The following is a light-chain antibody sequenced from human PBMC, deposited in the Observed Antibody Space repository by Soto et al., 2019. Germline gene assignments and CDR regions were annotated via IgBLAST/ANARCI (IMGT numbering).Light chain of an antibody. J-gene: IGKJ1*01. V-gene: IGKV1-5*03. CDR2: KAS. CDR1: QSISDL. Sequence: DSQMTQSPSTLSASVGDRVTITCRASQSISDLLAWYQQKPGKAPKLLIYKASSLKSGVPSRFSGSGSGTEYTLTISSLQPDDFASYYCQQYNGYCTFGQGTKVEIK. CDR3: QQYNGYCT.